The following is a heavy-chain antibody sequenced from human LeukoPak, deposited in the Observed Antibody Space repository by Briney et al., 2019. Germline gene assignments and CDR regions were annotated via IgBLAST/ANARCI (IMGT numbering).Heavy chain of an antibody. CDR2: ISYDGSNK. D-gene: IGHD3-10*01. J-gene: IGHJ4*02. V-gene: IGHV3-30-3*01. Sequence: PGGFLRLSCAASGFTFSSYATHWVRQAPGKGLEWVAVISYDGSNKYYADSVKGRFTISRDNSKNTLYLQMNSLRAEDTAVYYCASRSSYYYGSGITYWGQGTLVTVSS. CDR1: GFTFSSYA. CDR3: ASRSSYYYGSGITY.